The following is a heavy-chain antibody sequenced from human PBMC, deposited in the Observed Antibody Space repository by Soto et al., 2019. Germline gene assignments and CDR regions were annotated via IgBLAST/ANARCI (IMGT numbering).Heavy chain of an antibody. Sequence: EVQLVESGGGIVQPGGSLRLSCSVSGFTFSSHWMHWVRQAPGKGLVWVSRISTDGSRTTYADSVKGRVTISGDNAKNTLYLDMSRLRAEDTAVYYCARDMLGPRAFDYWGQGTLVTVSS. J-gene: IGHJ4*02. D-gene: IGHD3-10*02. CDR2: ISTDGSRT. CDR1: GFTFSSHW. V-gene: IGHV3-74*01. CDR3: ARDMLGPRAFDY.